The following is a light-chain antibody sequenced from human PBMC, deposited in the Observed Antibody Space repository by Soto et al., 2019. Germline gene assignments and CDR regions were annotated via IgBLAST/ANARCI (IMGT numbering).Light chain of an antibody. J-gene: IGLJ2*01. CDR2: EVN. Sequence: QSALTQPPSVSGSPGQSVTISCTGTISDIGSYNRVSWYQQPPGTAPKLIISEVNSRPSGVPDRFSGSKSGNTASLTISGRRTEDEGAHHCSSYSSTSAHVVFGGGTKLTVL. CDR3: SSYSSTSAHVV. V-gene: IGLV2-18*02. CDR1: ISDIGSYNR.